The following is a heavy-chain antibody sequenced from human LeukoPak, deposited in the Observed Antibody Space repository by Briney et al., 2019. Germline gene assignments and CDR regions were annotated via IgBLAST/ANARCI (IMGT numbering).Heavy chain of an antibody. Sequence: GGSLRLSCAASGFTFSSYNMNWVRQAPGKGLEWVSYISGSSTVIYYAVSVKGRFTISRDNAKKSLYLQMNGLRAEDTAVYYCARDSSEARLTGWGQGTLVTVSS. V-gene: IGHV3-48*01. CDR2: ISGSSTVI. CDR3: ARDSSEARLTG. D-gene: IGHD1-14*01. CDR1: GFTFSSYN. J-gene: IGHJ4*02.